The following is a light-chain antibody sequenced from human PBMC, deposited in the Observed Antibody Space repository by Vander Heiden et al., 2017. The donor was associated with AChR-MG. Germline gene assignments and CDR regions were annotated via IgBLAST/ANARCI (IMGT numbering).Light chain of an antibody. CDR2: GNT. Sequence: QSVLTQPPSVSGAPGQRVTISCTGSSSNIGAGYGVHGYQQLPGTAPKLLIYGNTNRPSGVPDRFSGAKSGTSASLAITGLQAEDEADYYCQSYDSSLSGFVVFGGGTKLTVL. CDR1: SSNIGAGYG. V-gene: IGLV1-40*01. J-gene: IGLJ2*01. CDR3: QSYDSSLSGFVV.